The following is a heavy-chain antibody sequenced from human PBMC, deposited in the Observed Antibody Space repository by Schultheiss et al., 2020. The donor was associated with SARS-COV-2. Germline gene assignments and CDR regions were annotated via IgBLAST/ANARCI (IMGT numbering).Heavy chain of an antibody. CDR2: IFSDGNTK. CDR1: RFTFSNYG. Sequence: GGSLRLSCAASRFTFSNYGMHWVRQAPGKGLQWVAVIFSDGNTKYYADSVKGRFTISRDNSKNTLSLQMNSLTAEDTAVYYCAKDGAYYDIMTGTSRRGLFDSWGQGTLVTVSS. V-gene: IGHV3-30*18. J-gene: IGHJ4*02. D-gene: IGHD3-9*01. CDR3: AKDGAYYDIMTGTSRRGLFDS.